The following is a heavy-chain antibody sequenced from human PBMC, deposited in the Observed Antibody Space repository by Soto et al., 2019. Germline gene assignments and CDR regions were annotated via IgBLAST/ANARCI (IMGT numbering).Heavy chain of an antibody. Sequence: QVQLVQSGAEVKKPGSSVKVSCKTSGDIFSGYSISWVRQAPGQGLEWMGGIIPIFGTTNYAQKFHGRVTITADKSTSTVYMDLYSLKSEDTAMYYCARDLGSGYDPGDYWGQGTLFTVSS. CDR3: ARDLGSGYDPGDY. D-gene: IGHD5-12*01. CDR2: IIPIFGTT. V-gene: IGHV1-69*14. CDR1: GDIFSGYS. J-gene: IGHJ4*02.